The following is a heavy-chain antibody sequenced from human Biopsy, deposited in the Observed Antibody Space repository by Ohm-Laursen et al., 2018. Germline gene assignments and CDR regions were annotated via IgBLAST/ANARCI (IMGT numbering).Heavy chain of an antibody. D-gene: IGHD5/OR15-5a*01. CDR3: ARDQSGLRGINWYFDL. CDR1: GFTFSNYG. V-gene: IGHV3-33*01. Sequence: SLRLSCTAPGFTFSNYGMHWVRQAPGKGLEWVALIWYDGSNKNSEDSVKGRFTVSRDNSKNTLFLQMNNLRAEDTAVYYCARDQSGLRGINWYFDLWGCGTLVTVSS. J-gene: IGHJ2*01. CDR2: IWYDGSNK.